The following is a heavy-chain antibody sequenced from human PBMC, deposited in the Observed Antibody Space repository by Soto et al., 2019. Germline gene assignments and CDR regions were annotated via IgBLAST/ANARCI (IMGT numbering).Heavy chain of an antibody. J-gene: IGHJ1*01. D-gene: IGHD4-17*01. Sequence: QVQLQESGPGLVMPSQTLSLTCTVSGGSISSGGYYWGWIRQHPGKGLEWIGYIYYSGSTYYNPSRKSRVTITVDTSKSKYYMILSYGTVTDMAVYYCARVSPLDYGDYVGSYRQNRGQGTLVTAS. CDR2: IYYSGST. CDR1: GGSISSGGYY. V-gene: IGHV4-31*03. CDR3: ARVSPLDYGDYVGSYRQN.